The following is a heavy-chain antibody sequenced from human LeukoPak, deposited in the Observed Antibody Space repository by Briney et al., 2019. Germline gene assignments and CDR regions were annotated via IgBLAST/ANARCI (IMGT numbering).Heavy chain of an antibody. J-gene: IGHJ5*02. CDR2: IYYSGRT. V-gene: IGHV4-59*08. D-gene: IGHD6-13*01. CDR1: GDSINDYY. Sequence: SETLSLTCTVSGDSINDYYSGWIRQPPGKGLVWIGYIYYSGRTKYNPSLQSRVTISVDTSKNQFSLKLSSVTAADTAVYYCARHRAEGGSNGHYNWFDPWGQGTLVTVSS. CDR3: ARHRAEGGSNGHYNWFDP.